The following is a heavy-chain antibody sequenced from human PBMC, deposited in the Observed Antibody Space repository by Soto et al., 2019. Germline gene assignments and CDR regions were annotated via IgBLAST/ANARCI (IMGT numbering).Heavy chain of an antibody. CDR2: ISGSGGST. CDR3: ANEANYDILTGYQPQFYFDY. J-gene: IGHJ4*02. CDR1: GFTFSSYA. V-gene: IGHV3-23*01. Sequence: GGSLRLSCAASGFTFSSYAMSWVRQAPGKGLEWVSAISGSGGSTYYADSGKGRFTISRDNSKNTLYLQMNSLRAEDTAVYYCANEANYDILTGYQPQFYFDYWGQGTLVTVSS. D-gene: IGHD3-9*01.